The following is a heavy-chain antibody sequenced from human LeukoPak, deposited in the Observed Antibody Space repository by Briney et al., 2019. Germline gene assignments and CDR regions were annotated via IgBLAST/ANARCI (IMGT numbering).Heavy chain of an antibody. D-gene: IGHD4-17*01. CDR2: INGNGGRT. J-gene: IGHJ4*02. CDR1: GFTFSSYA. V-gene: IGHV3-23*01. CDR3: ATPPTVTRNY. Sequence: GGSLRLSCAASGFTFSSYAMSWVRQAPGKGLEWVSSINGNGGRTYYADSVKGRSTISRDNSKNTLFLQMNSLRAEDTAVYYCATPPTVTRNYWGQGTLVTVSS.